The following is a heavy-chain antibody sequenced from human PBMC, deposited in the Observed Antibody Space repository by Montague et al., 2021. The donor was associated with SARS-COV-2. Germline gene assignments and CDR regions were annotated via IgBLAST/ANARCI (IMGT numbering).Heavy chain of an antibody. CDR1: GDSISRNNLY. CDR3: TIEGHITTICSGCPRNWFDP. CDR2: ISTTGSP. J-gene: IGHJ5*02. Sequence: TLSLTCTLSGDSISRNNLYWTWIRQPAGKGLEWIGRISTTGSPEYNPSLKSRVTLSLDTSKSQFSLRLSSVTAADTAMYYCTIEGHITTICSGCPRNWFDPWGRGTLVTVSS. D-gene: IGHD2-2*01. V-gene: IGHV4-61*02.